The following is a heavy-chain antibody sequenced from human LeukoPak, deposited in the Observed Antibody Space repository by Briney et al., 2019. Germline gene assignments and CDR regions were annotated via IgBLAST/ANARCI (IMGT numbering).Heavy chain of an antibody. CDR1: GSSGTTNH. Sequence: GGSLRLSCAASGSSGTTNHMSWVRQAPGKGLEWVSSISSSSSYIYYADSVKGRFTISRDNAKNSLYLQMNSLRAEDTAVYYCARDSSGWSAEYFQHWGQGTLVTVSS. V-gene: IGHV3-21*01. CDR2: ISSSSSYI. D-gene: IGHD6-19*01. J-gene: IGHJ1*01. CDR3: ARDSSGWSAEYFQH.